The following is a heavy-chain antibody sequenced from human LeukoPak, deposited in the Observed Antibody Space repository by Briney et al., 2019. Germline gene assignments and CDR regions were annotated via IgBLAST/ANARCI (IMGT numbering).Heavy chain of an antibody. CDR2: IYYSGST. J-gene: IGHJ3*02. CDR1: GGSISSSSYY. D-gene: IGHD1-26*01. Sequence: SETLSLTCTVSGGSISSSSYYWGWIRQPPGKGLEWIGSIYYSGSTYYNPSLKSRVTISVDTSKNQFSLKLSSVTAADTAVYYCARDPWRELQHDAFDIWGQGTVVTVSS. V-gene: IGHV4-39*07. CDR3: ARDPWRELQHDAFDI.